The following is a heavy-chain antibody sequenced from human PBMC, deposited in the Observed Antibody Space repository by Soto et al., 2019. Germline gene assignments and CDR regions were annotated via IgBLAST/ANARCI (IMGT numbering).Heavy chain of an antibody. CDR3: VRGIRASYGMDV. V-gene: IGHV3-30*03. CDR1: GFAFRSFG. J-gene: IGHJ6*02. Sequence: QVQVVESGGSVVQPGRSLRLSCAASGFAFRSFGFHWVRQAPGKGLEWVAFISFLESDKYYADSVKGRFTISRDNSKDTLYLQMNSLRVEDTAQYYCVRGIRASYGMDVWGQGTTVAVSS. D-gene: IGHD3-10*01. CDR2: ISFLESDK.